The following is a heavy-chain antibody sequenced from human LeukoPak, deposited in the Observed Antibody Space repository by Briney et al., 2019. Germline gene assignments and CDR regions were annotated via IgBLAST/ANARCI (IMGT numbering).Heavy chain of an antibody. CDR3: ARQSTGGSYYATYLQQ. J-gene: IGHJ1*01. Sequence: RASVKVSCKASGYTFSSYGISWVRQAPGQGLEWMGWISAYNGNTNYAQKVQGRLSMTTDTSTSTAYMELRSLKSDDTAVYYCARQSTGGSYYATYLQQWGQGTLVTVPS. CDR1: GYTFSSYG. D-gene: IGHD1-26*01. CDR2: ISAYNGNT. V-gene: IGHV1-18*01.